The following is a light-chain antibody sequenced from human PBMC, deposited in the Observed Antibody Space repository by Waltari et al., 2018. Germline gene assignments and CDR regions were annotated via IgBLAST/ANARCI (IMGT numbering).Light chain of an antibody. Sequence: DFQMTQSPSTLAASVGDRVTIACRATHSIDYWLACYQQKPGKAPKSLIYDASNLDSGVPSRFSGSGSGTEFALTISSLQPDDFAIYYCQQYDKSPLTFGGGTKVEIK. CDR2: DAS. CDR1: HSIDYW. J-gene: IGKJ4*01. V-gene: IGKV1-5*01. CDR3: QQYDKSPLT.